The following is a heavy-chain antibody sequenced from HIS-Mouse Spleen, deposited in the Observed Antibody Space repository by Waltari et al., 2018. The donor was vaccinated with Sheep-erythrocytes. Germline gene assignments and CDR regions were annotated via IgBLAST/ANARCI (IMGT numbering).Heavy chain of an antibody. J-gene: IGHJ3*02. CDR3: AHSISYYDFWSGYYNDAFDI. CDR2: IYWDHDK. CDR1: GFSLSTSGVG. V-gene: IGHV2-5*02. Sequence: QITLKESGPTLVKPTQTLTLTCTFSGFSLSTSGVGVGWIRQPPGKALEWLALIYWDHDKRYSPSLKSRLTITKDTSKNQVVLTMTNMDPVDTATYYCAHSISYYDFWSGYYNDAFDIWGQGTMVTVSS. D-gene: IGHD3-3*01.